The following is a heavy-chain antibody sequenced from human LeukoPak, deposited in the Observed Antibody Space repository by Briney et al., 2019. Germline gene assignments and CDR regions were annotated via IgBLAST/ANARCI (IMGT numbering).Heavy chain of an antibody. CDR2: ISGSGGST. Sequence: GGSLRLSCATSGFNFSSYNMSWVRQAPGKGLEWVSAISGSGGSTYYADSVKGRFTISRDNSKNMLYLQMNSLRVEDTAVYYCAKGYHDFWSGYNPWYYFDYWGQGTLVTVSS. V-gene: IGHV3-23*01. CDR1: GFNFSSYN. D-gene: IGHD3-3*01. CDR3: AKGYHDFWSGYNPWYYFDY. J-gene: IGHJ4*02.